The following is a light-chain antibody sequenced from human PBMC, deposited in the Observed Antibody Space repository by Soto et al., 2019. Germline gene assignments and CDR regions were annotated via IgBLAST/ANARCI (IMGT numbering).Light chain of an antibody. Sequence: QSVLTQPPSVSAAPGQKVIISCSGSHSNIGKNFLSWYQQFPGTAPKLLIYDDNQRPSEIPDRFSGSKSGTSATLGITGFQTGDEADYYCGSWDSSLSAYVFGTGTKLTVL. CDR3: GSWDSSLSAYV. V-gene: IGLV1-51*01. J-gene: IGLJ1*01. CDR2: DDN. CDR1: HSNIGKNF.